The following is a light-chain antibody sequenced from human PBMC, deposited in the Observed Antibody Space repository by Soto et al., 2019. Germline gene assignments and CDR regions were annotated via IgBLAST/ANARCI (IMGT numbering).Light chain of an antibody. CDR3: QSYDSSNQGV. CDR1: SGSIASNY. J-gene: IGLJ3*02. Sequence: NFMLTQPHSVSESPGKTVTISCTRSSGSIASNYVQWYQQRPGSSPTTVIYEDNQRPSGVPDRFSGSIDGSSNSASLTISGLKTEDEADYYCQSYDSSNQGVFGGGTKLTVL. V-gene: IGLV6-57*01. CDR2: EDN.